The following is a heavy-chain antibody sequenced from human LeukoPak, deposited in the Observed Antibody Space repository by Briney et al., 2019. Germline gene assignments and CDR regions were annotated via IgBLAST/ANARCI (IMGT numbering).Heavy chain of an antibody. V-gene: IGHV3-30*02. CDR2: IRYDGNNK. CDR3: ARRRDSSGWFLDY. CDR1: GFTFSSYG. D-gene: IGHD6-19*01. J-gene: IGHJ4*02. Sequence: PGGSLRLSCAASGFTFSSYGIHWVRQAPGKGLEWVAFIRYDGNNKYYADSVKGRFTISRDNSKNTLYLQMNSLRAEDTAVYYCARRRDSSGWFLDYWGQGTLVTVSS.